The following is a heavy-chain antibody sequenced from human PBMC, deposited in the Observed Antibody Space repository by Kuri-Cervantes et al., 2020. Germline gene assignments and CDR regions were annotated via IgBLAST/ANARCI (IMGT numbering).Heavy chain of an antibody. V-gene: IGHV4-39*01. Sequence: SETLSLTCTVSGGSISSSSYYWGWIRQPPGKGLEWIGSIYYSGSTYYNTSLKSRVTISVETSKNQFSLKLSSVTAADTAVYYCASRTDYGDLADAFDIWGQGTMVTVSS. CDR3: ASRTDYGDLADAFDI. CDR1: GGSISSSSYY. CDR2: IYYSGST. J-gene: IGHJ3*02. D-gene: IGHD4-17*01.